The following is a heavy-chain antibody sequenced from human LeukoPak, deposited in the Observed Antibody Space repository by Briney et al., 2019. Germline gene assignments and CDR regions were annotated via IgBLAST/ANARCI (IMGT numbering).Heavy chain of an antibody. J-gene: IGHJ4*02. CDR3: ARDLLDGTPALDY. V-gene: IGHV1-69*04. D-gene: IGHD1-1*01. Sequence: ASVKLSCEASGGTFSSYTISWVPQAPGQGLEWMGRIIPILGIANYAQKFQGRVTITADKSTSTAYMELSSLRSEDTAVYYCARDLLDGTPALDYWGQGTLVTVST. CDR1: GGTFSSYT. CDR2: IIPILGIA.